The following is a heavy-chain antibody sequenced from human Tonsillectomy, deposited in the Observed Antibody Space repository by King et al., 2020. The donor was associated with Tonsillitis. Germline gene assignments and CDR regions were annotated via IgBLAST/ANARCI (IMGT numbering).Heavy chain of an antibody. D-gene: IGHD6-13*01. CDR3: AKFSAVQSGWDAFDI. Sequence: VQLVESGGGLVQPGGSLRLSCAASGFTFSSYAMSWVRQAPGKGLEWVSGISGSGGSTYYADSVKGRFTISSDNSKNTLYRQMNSLRAEDTAGYYCAKFSAVQSGWDAFDIWGRGTMVTVSS. J-gene: IGHJ3*02. CDR1: GFTFSSYA. V-gene: IGHV3-23*04. CDR2: ISGSGGST.